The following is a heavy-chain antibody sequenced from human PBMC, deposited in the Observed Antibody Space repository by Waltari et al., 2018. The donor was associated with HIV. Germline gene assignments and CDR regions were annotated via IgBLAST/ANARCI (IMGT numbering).Heavy chain of an antibody. J-gene: IGHJ4*02. D-gene: IGHD3-10*01. Sequence: QVQLVQSGAEVRRPGSSLKVSCKASGGTVLSYSINWVRQAPGQGLEWMGRMVPMSDKPNYAQKFRGRVTITADKSTSTAYMELNNLRFGDTAVYYWATARETMGVDFDYWGQGTLVAVSS. CDR3: ATARETMGVDFDY. CDR2: MVPMSDKP. CDR1: GGTVLSYS. V-gene: IGHV1-69*02.